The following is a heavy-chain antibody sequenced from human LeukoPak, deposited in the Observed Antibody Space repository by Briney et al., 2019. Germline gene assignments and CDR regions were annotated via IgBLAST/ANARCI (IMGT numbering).Heavy chain of an antibody. CDR2: IYHSGST. Sequence: PSETLSLTCAVSGGSISSSNWWSWVRQPPGKGLEWIGEIYHSGSTNYNPSLKSRVTISVDKSKNQFPLKLSSVTAADTAVYYCARDRSGMRYFDYWGQGTLVTVSS. CDR3: ARDRSGMRYFDY. V-gene: IGHV4-4*02. CDR1: GGSISSSNW. J-gene: IGHJ4*02. D-gene: IGHD3-10*01.